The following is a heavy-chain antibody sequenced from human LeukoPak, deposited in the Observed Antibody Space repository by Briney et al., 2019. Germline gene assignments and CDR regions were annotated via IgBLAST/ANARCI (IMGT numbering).Heavy chain of an antibody. J-gene: IGHJ3*02. CDR3: ARGGAPLLRYFDWNAFDI. D-gene: IGHD3-9*01. Sequence: PSETLSLTCAVYGGSFSGYCWSWIRQPPGKGLEWIGEINHSGSTNYNPSLKSRVTISVDTSKNQFFLKLSSVTAADTAVYYCARGGAPLLRYFDWNAFDIWGQGTMVTVSS. CDR2: INHSGST. V-gene: IGHV4-34*01. CDR1: GGSFSGYC.